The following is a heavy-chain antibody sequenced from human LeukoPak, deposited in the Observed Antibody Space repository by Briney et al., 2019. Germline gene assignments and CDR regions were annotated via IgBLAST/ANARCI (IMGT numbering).Heavy chain of an antibody. J-gene: IGHJ3*02. Sequence: PGGSLRLSCAASGFSIRNQVMTWVRQAPGKGLAWVSTISENGEKTYYADSVKGRFTISRDGSKNTLFLQMNDLRAEDTAVYSCATVGNDCGGDDCSIFRALHIWGQGTRLTVSS. CDR2: ISENGEKT. D-gene: IGHD2-21*01. V-gene: IGHV3-23*01. CDR3: ATVGNDCGGDDCSIFRALHI. CDR1: GFSIRNQV.